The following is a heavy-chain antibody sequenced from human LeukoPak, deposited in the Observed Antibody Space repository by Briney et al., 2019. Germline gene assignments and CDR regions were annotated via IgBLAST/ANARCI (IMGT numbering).Heavy chain of an antibody. D-gene: IGHD4-23*01. CDR2: IWYDGSNQ. V-gene: IGHV3-30*02. CDR1: GFTFSSYG. J-gene: IGHJ4*02. Sequence: PGGSLRLSCAASGFTFSSYGMHWVRQAPGKGLEWVAIIWYDGSNQYYADSVTGRFIISRDNSKNTLYLQMNSLRAEDTAVYYCARGVALYGGKPLDYWGQGTLVTVSS. CDR3: ARGVALYGGKPLDY.